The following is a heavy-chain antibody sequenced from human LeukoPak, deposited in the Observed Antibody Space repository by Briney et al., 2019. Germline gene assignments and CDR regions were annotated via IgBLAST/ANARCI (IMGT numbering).Heavy chain of an antibody. V-gene: IGHV3-23*01. J-gene: IGHJ5*02. D-gene: IGHD3-9*01. CDR1: EFTFSTYA. CDR3: AKDAPREVLTGYNWFDP. CDR2: ISGGGSST. Sequence: GGSLRLSCAASEFTFSTYAMTWARQAPGKGLEWVSGISGGGSSTYYADSVKGRFTISRDNSKNTLYLQMNSLRAEDTAVYYCAKDAPREVLTGYNWFDPWGQGTLVTVSS.